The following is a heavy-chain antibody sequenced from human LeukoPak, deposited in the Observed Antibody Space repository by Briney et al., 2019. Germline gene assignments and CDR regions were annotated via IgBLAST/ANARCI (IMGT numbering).Heavy chain of an antibody. CDR1: GFTVRSSY. J-gene: IGHJ3*01. V-gene: IGHV3-53*01. D-gene: IGHD3-22*01. CDR3: ARDGADNSGYYFGSV. CDR2: IYSGGSP. Sequence: QAGGSLRLSCAASGFTVRSSYMSWVRKAPGKGLEGVSVIYSGGSPDYADSAKGRFTISRDNSENTLYLQMNRLRVEDTAVYYCARDGADNSGYYFGSVWGQGTMVTVSS.